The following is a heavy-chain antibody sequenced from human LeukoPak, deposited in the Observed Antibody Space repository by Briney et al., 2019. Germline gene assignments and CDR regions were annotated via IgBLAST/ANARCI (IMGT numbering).Heavy chain of an antibody. CDR1: GYTFTGYY. CDR3: AREVGATISYYYYGMDV. D-gene: IGHD1-26*01. CDR2: INPNSGGT. J-gene: IGHJ6*02. Sequence: ASVKVSCKASGYTFTGYYMHWVRQAPGQGLEWMGWINPNSGGTNYAQKFQGRVTMTRDTSISTAYMELSRLRSDDTAVYYCAREVGATISYYYYGMDVWGQGTTVTVSS. V-gene: IGHV1-2*02.